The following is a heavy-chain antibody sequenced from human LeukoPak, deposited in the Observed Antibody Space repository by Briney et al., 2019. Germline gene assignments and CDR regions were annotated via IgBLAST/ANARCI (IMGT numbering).Heavy chain of an antibody. CDR2: IYYSGST. Sequence: PSETLSLTCTVSDDSISSYYWSWIRQPPEKGLEWIGYIYYSGSTKYNPSLKSRVTISVDTSKNQLSLKLTSVTAADTALYYCVRAKKAVAGFFDYWGQGTLVTVSS. D-gene: IGHD6-19*01. CDR3: VRAKKAVAGFFDY. CDR1: DDSISSYY. V-gene: IGHV4-59*01. J-gene: IGHJ4*02.